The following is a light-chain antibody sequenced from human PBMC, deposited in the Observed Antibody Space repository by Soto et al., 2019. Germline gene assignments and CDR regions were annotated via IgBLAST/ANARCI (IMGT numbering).Light chain of an antibody. Sequence: EIVMTQSPATLYVSPGERATLSCRASQSVSGNLAWYQQKPGQATRLLFSGASTRATGVPARFTGSGSGTDFTLTSSSLTAEDFAVYYCQQSNNWPYSFGQGTKLEIK. CDR3: QQSNNWPYS. CDR1: QSVSGN. V-gene: IGKV3-15*01. CDR2: GAS. J-gene: IGKJ2*01.